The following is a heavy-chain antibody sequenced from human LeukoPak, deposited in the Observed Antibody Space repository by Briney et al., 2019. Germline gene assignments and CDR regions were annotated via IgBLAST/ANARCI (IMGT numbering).Heavy chain of an antibody. CDR1: GFTFSSYA. D-gene: IGHD3-3*01. CDR3: AKGLWSGYPHNWFDP. V-gene: IGHV3-30*04. J-gene: IGHJ5*02. Sequence: AGSLRLSCAASGFTFSSYAMHWVRQAPGKGLEWVALISSDGSNKYYADSVKGRFTISRDNSKNTLYLQMNSLRAEDTAVYYCAKGLWSGYPHNWFDPWGQGTLVTVSS. CDR2: ISSDGSNK.